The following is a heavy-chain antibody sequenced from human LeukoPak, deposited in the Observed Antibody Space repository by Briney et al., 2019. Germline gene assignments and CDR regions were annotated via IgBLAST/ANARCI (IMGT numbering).Heavy chain of an antibody. V-gene: IGHV3-23*01. Sequence: GSLRLSCLTSGFTLSTNAMRWVRQAPGKGLEWISGISGSGASTYYADSVKGRFTISRDDSRNTLYLQMNSLGGDDTAVYYCAKDVGKWESLHFFDYWGQGTLVTVSS. D-gene: IGHD1-26*01. CDR3: AKDVGKWESLHFFDY. J-gene: IGHJ4*02. CDR2: ISGSGAST. CDR1: GFTLSTNA.